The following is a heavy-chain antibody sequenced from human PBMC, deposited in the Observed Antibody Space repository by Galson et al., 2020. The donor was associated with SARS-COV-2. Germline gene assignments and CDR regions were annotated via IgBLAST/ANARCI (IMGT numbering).Heavy chain of an antibody. CDR3: ARESYYGSGSPKVFDY. V-gene: IGHV4-34*01. CDR2: INHSGST. Sequence: SETLSLTCAVYGGSFSGYYWSWIRQPPGKGLEWIGEINHSGSTNYNPSLKSRVTISVDTSKIQFSLKLSSVTAADTAVYYCARESYYGSGSPKVFDYWGQGTLVTVSS. J-gene: IGHJ4*02. CDR1: GGSFSGYY. D-gene: IGHD3-10*01.